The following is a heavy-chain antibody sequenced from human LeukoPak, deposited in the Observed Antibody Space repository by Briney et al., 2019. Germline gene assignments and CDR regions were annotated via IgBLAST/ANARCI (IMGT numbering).Heavy chain of an antibody. J-gene: IGHJ4*02. V-gene: IGHV1-2*02. CDR1: GYTFTGYY. CDR2: INPNSGGT. Sequence: ASVKVSCKASGYTFTGYYMHWVRQAPGQGLEWMGWINPNSGGTNYAQKFQGRVTMTRDTSISTAYMELSRLRSDDTAVYYCAREVLGKGSFDYWGQGTLVTVSS. D-gene: IGHD4-23*01. CDR3: AREVLGKGSFDY.